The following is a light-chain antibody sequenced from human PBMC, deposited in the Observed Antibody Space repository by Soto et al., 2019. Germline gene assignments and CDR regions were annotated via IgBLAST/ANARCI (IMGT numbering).Light chain of an antibody. CDR1: QSFSSK. Sequence: EVVFTQSPGTLSLSPGERATLSCRASQSFSSKLAWYEQKPGQAPRLVIYGASTRATGIPARFSGIGSGTEFTLSISSLQPEDSAVYYCQQYNNWPTITFGQGTRLEIK. V-gene: IGKV3D-15*01. CDR2: GAS. CDR3: QQYNNWPTIT. J-gene: IGKJ5*01.